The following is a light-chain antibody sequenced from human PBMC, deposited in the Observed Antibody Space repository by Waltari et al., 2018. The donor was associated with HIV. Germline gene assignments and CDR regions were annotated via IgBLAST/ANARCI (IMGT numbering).Light chain of an antibody. Sequence: QSALTQPPPVSGAPGQRVTISCTGNRSTIGAGCILHWYQHLPGTAPKLLVYSDINRPSGVPDRFSGSKSGTSASLVITGLQAEDEADYYCQSYDSSLRASVFGGGTKLTVL. CDR2: SDI. CDR3: QSYDSSLRASV. J-gene: IGLJ2*01. V-gene: IGLV1-40*01. CDR1: RSTIGAGCI.